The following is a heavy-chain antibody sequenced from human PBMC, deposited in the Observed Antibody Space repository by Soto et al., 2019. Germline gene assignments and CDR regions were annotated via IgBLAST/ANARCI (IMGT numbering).Heavy chain of an antibody. CDR1: GFTFSSYA. CDR2: ISGSGGST. J-gene: IGHJ4*02. Sequence: EVQLLESGGGLVQPGGSLRVSCAASGFTFSSYAMNWVRQAPGKGLEWVSVISGSGGSTYYADSVKGRFTISRDNSKNTLFLQMNSLRAEDTAVYYCAKSDLPLVTGCFDYWGQGTLVTVSS. CDR3: AKSDLPLVTGCFDY. D-gene: IGHD2-21*02. V-gene: IGHV3-23*01.